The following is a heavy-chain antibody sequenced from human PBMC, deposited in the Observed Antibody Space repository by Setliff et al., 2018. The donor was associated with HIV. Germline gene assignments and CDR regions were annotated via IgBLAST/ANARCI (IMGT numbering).Heavy chain of an antibody. CDR1: GFPFSGSA. CDR3: ATIYDYGDSNDY. Sequence: GSLRLSCVASGFPFSGSAIHWVRQPPGKGLECVGRIRSRSNSHATVYAAAVRGRFTISRDDSKNTAFLQMDSLKTEDTAIYYCATIYDYGDSNDYWGQGTLVTVSS. D-gene: IGHD4-17*01. CDR2: IRSRSNSHAT. J-gene: IGHJ4*02. V-gene: IGHV3-73*01.